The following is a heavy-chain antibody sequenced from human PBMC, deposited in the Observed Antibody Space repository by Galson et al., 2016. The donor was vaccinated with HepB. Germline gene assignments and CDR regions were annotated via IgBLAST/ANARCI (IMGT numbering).Heavy chain of an antibody. Sequence: SLRLSCAASGFTFRIYHMTWVRQAPGKGLEWVSAISSGGSTYYADSVKGRFSISRDNSKNILYLQMNSLRAEDTAVYYCARYAVDTALDYWGQGTLVTVSS. CDR1: GFTFRIYH. CDR2: ISSGGST. CDR3: ARYAVDTALDY. V-gene: IGHV3-23*01. D-gene: IGHD5-18*01. J-gene: IGHJ4*02.